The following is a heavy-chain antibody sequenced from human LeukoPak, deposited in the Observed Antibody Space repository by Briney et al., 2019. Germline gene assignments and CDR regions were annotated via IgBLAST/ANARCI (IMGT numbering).Heavy chain of an antibody. Sequence: GASVKVSCKVSGYTLTELSMHWVRQAPGKGLEWMGGFDPEDGETIYAQKFQGRVTITADKSTSTAYMELSSLRSEDTAVYYCARDSLFYDSSGYYLDNWFDPWGQGTLVTVPS. CDR3: ARDSLFYDSSGYYLDNWFDP. D-gene: IGHD3-22*01. CDR1: GYTLTELS. J-gene: IGHJ5*02. CDR2: FDPEDGET. V-gene: IGHV1-24*01.